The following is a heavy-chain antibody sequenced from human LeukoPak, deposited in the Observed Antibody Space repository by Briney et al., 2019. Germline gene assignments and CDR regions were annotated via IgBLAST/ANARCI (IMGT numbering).Heavy chain of an antibody. Sequence: ASVKVSCKASGYTFTGYYMHWVRQAPGQGLEWMGWINPNSGGTNYAQKFQGRVTMTRDTSISTAYMELSRLRSDDTAVYYCARGIVQSIAAAVMGYWGQGTLVTASS. V-gene: IGHV1-2*02. CDR3: ARGIVQSIAAAVMGY. J-gene: IGHJ4*02. CDR1: GYTFTGYY. D-gene: IGHD6-13*01. CDR2: INPNSGGT.